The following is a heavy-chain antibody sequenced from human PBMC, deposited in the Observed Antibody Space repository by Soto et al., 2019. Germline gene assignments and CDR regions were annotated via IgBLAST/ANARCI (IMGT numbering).Heavy chain of an antibody. V-gene: IGHV3-74*01. CDR1: GFTFSRDW. D-gene: IGHD3-10*01. CDR3: ARGAFGNYYVDY. CDR2: IKYDGSST. J-gene: IGHJ4*02. Sequence: EVQLVESGGGLVQPGGSLRLSCAASGFTFSRDWMHWVRQAPGKGLVWVSRIKYDGSSTNYADSVKGRFTISRDNAKNTAYLQMNSLRDEETAVYYCARGAFGNYYVDYWCQGTLVTVAS.